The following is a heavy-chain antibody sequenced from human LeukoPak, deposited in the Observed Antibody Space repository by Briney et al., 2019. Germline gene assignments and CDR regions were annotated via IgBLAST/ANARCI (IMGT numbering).Heavy chain of an antibody. CDR3: ATVNPYCSGGSCSYYFDY. J-gene: IGHJ4*02. Sequence: PSETLSLTCTVSGGSISSGSYYWSWIRQPAGKGLEWIGRIYTSRSTNYNPSLKSRATKPVNTSKNQFSLKLSSVTAADTAVYYCATVNPYCSGGSCSYYFDYWGQGTPVTVSS. CDR1: GGSISSGSYY. V-gene: IGHV4-61*02. D-gene: IGHD2-15*01. CDR2: IYTSRST.